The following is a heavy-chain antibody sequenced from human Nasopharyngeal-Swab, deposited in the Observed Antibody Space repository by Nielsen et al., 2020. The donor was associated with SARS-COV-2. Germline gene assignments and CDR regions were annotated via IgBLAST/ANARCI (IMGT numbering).Heavy chain of an antibody. D-gene: IGHD3-22*01. CDR1: GYTLTELC. Sequence: ASVKISCKDSGYTLTELCMHWVREAPGKGLEGMGGFEPEDGETIYAQKFQGRVTMTEDTSTDTAYMELSSLRSEDTAVYYCATGMAMIVVVMTFDIWGQGTMVTVSS. V-gene: IGHV1-24*01. CDR2: FEPEDGET. CDR3: ATGMAMIVVVMTFDI. J-gene: IGHJ3*02.